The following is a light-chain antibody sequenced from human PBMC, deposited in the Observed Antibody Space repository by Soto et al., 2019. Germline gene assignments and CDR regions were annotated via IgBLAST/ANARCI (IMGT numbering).Light chain of an antibody. V-gene: IGLV2-14*01. CDR3: SSYTSSSTYV. J-gene: IGLJ1*01. CDR2: DVS. CDR1: SSDVGGYNY. Sequence: QSVLTQPASVSSFPGQSITISCTGTSSDVGGYNYVSWYQQHPGKAPKVMIYDVSNRPSGVSNRFSGSKSGNTAFLIIFGLQAEDEADYYCSSYTSSSTYVFGTGTKVTVL.